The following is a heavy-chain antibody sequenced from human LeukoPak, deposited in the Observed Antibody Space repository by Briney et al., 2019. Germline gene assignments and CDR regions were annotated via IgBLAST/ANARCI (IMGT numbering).Heavy chain of an antibody. D-gene: IGHD6-6*01. V-gene: IGHV3-23*01. CDR2: ISGSGGST. J-gene: IGHJ4*02. CDR3: AKRWEYSRGRMYYFDY. CDR1: GFTFSSYA. Sequence: QPGGSLRLSCAASGFTFSSYAMSWVRQAPGMGLEWVSTISGSGGSTYHADSVKGRFTISRDNSKNTLYLQMNSLRAEDTATYYCAKRWEYSRGRMYYFDYWGQGTLVTVSS.